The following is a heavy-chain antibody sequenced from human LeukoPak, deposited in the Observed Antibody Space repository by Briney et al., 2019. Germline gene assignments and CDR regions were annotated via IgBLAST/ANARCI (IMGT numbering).Heavy chain of an antibody. D-gene: IGHD6-19*01. CDR2: INTNTGNP. J-gene: IGHJ6*03. V-gene: IGHV7-4-1*02. Sequence: ASVKVSCKASGYTFTSYAMNWVRQAPGQGLEWMGWINTNTGNPTYAQGFTGRFVFSLDTSVSTAYLQISSLKAEDTAVYYCAIKEGKYSSGPPLLRYYYYMDVWGKGTTVTVSS. CDR1: GYTFTSYA. CDR3: AIKEGKYSSGPPLLRYYYYMDV.